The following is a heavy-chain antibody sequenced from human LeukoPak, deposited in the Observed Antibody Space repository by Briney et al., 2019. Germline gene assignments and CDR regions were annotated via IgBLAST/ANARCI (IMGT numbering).Heavy chain of an antibody. CDR3: ARDWGAGYYDSSGYRGYFDY. Sequence: GGSLRLSCAASGFTFSSYSMNWVRQAPGKGLEWVSSISSSSSYIYYADSVKGRFTISRDNAKNSLYLQMNSLRAEDTAVYYCARDWGAGYYDSSGYRGYFDYWGQGTLVTVSS. CDR1: GFTFSSYS. D-gene: IGHD3-22*01. J-gene: IGHJ4*02. V-gene: IGHV3-21*01. CDR2: ISSSSSYI.